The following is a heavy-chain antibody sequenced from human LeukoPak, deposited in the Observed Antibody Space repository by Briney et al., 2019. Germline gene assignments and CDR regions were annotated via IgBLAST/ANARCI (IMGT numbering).Heavy chain of an antibody. V-gene: IGHV3-64D*06. CDR3: VKAKVGATFDS. CDR2: INNKGGST. J-gene: IGHJ4*02. CDR1: GLTFSSYS. D-gene: IGHD1-26*01. Sequence: GGSLRLSCSASGLTFSSYSMAWVRQAPGKRPEYVSGINNKGGSTQYADSVKGRFTISRGNSKNTVYLQMSSLRPEDTAVYYGVKAKVGATFDSWGQGTLVTVSS.